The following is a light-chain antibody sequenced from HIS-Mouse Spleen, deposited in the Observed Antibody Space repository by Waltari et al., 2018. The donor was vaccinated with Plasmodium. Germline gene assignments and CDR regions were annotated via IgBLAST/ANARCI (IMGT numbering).Light chain of an antibody. CDR2: EVS. CDR1: SSDAGGYNY. Sequence: QSALTQPASVSGSPGQSITIPCTGTSSDAGGYNYVSWYQQPPGKAPKLIIYEVSNRPSGVSNRFSGSKSGNTASLTISGLQAEDEADYYCSSYTSSSTYVVFGGGTKLTVL. CDR3: SSYTSSSTYVV. V-gene: IGLV2-14*01. J-gene: IGLJ2*01.